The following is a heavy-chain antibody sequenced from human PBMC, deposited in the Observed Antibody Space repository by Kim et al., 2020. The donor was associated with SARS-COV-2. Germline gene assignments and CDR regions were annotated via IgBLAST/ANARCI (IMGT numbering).Heavy chain of an antibody. D-gene: IGHD4-17*01. CDR1: GFTFSSYG. CDR3: AKDDEGDYGDYADYYYYGMDV. V-gene: IGHV3-33*06. CDR2: IWYDGSNK. J-gene: IGHJ6*02. Sequence: GGSLRLSCAASGFTFSSYGMHWVRQAPGKGLEWVAVIWYDGSNKYYADSVKGRFTISRDNSKNTLYLQMNSLRAEDTAVYYCAKDDEGDYGDYADYYYYGMDVWGQGTTVTVSS.